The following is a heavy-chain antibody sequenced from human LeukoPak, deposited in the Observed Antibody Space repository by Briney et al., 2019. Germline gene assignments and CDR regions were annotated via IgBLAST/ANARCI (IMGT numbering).Heavy chain of an antibody. V-gene: IGHV4-34*01. CDR1: GGSFSDYY. CDR2: INHSGST. CDR3: AYSSGYQQH. J-gene: IGHJ1*01. Sequence: KPSETLSLTCAVSGGSFSDYYWSWMRQPPGKGLEWIGEINHSGSTNYNPSLKSRVTISVDTSKNQFSLKLSSVTAADTAVYYCAYSSGYQQHWGQGTLVTVSS. D-gene: IGHD3-22*01.